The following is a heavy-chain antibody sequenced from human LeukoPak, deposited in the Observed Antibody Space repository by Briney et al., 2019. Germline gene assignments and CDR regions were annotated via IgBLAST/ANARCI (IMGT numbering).Heavy chain of an antibody. CDR3: ARAIERGRRFDY. CDR2: INPSGGSA. Sequence: GASVKASCRTSGYTFTTYYVHWVRQAPGQGLEWMGVINPSGGSASYAQNFQGRVAMTRDTSTSTVDMGLSSLISDDTAIYYCARAIERGRRFDYWGQGTLVTVSS. D-gene: IGHD5-24*01. J-gene: IGHJ4*02. CDR1: GYTFTTYY. V-gene: IGHV1-46*01.